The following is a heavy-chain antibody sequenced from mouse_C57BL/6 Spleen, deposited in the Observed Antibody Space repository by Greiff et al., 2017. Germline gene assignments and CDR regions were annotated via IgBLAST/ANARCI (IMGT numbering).Heavy chain of an antibody. D-gene: IGHD1-1*01. V-gene: IGHV14-1*01. CDR1: GFNIKDYY. CDR2: IDPEDGDT. J-gene: IGHJ2*01. CDR3: TRRDYYGSSYYFDY. Sequence: VQLQQSGAELVRPGASVKLSCTASGFNIKDYYMHWVKQRPEQGLEWIGRIDPEDGDTESAPKFQGKATMTADTSSNTAYLQLSSLTSEDTAVYYCTRRDYYGSSYYFDYWGQGTTLTVSS.